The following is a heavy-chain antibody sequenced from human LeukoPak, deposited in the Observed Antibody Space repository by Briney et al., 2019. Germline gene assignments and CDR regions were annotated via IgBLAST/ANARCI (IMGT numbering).Heavy chain of an antibody. CDR3: ARGPGGYSSSWYDY. D-gene: IGHD6-13*01. V-gene: IGHV4-34*01. J-gene: IGHJ4*02. CDR2: INHSGST. Sequence: SETLSLTCAVYGGSFSGYYWSWIRQPPGKGLEWIGEINHSGSTNYQPSLKSRVTISVDTSKNQFSLKLSSVTAADTAVYYCARGPGGYSSSWYDYWGQGTLVTVSS. CDR1: GGSFSGYY.